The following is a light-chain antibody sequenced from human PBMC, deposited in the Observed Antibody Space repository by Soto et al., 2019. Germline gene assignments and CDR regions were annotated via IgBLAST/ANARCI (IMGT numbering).Light chain of an antibody. J-gene: IGKJ5*01. Sequence: EVVLTQSPATLSLSPGEGATLSCRASQSIGNYLAWYQQKPGQAPRLLIYATSNRATGIPARFSGSGSGTDFTLIITRLEPEDIAVYYCQQYSSAPITFGQGTRLEIK. CDR3: QQYSSAPIT. CDR2: ATS. CDR1: QSIGNY. V-gene: IGKV3-11*01.